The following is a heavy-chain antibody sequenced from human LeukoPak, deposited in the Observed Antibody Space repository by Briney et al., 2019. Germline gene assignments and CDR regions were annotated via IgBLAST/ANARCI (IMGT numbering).Heavy chain of an antibody. CDR3: ASTVAGAPFIFDY. V-gene: IGHV4-59*01. CDR2: IYYSGST. J-gene: IGHJ4*02. Sequence: PETLSLTCTVSGGSISSYCWSWIRQPPGKGLEWIGYIYYSGSTNYNPSLKSRVTISVDTSKNQFSLKLSSVTAADTAVYYCASTVAGAPFIFDYWGQGTLVTVSS. CDR1: GGSISSYC. D-gene: IGHD6-19*01.